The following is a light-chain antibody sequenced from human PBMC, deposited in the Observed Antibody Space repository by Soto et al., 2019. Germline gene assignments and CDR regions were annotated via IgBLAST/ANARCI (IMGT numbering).Light chain of an antibody. Sequence: DIQMTQSPSSLSASVGDIVTLTCRASQSVIGNLHWYQQKPGKAPKLLIYAASSLQTGLPTRFSGSGSGTEFTLSISGLHPEDFAYYYCQHSYSRLITFGEGTRLEIK. V-gene: IGKV1-39*01. CDR1: QSVIGN. CDR3: QHSYSRLIT. J-gene: IGKJ5*01. CDR2: AAS.